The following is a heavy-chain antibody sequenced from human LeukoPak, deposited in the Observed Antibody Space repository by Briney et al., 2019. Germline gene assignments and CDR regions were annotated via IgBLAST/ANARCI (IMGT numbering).Heavy chain of an antibody. Sequence: GGSLRLSCVASGFSLSDHYMGWIRQAPGKGLEWVSYIGLTSTAIYYADSARGRFTISRDNAKNSLFLQMNSLRAEDTAVYYCARGFNYGFFDYWGQGTLVTVSS. CDR1: GFSLSDHY. D-gene: IGHD5-18*01. CDR2: IGLTSTAI. V-gene: IGHV3-11*04. CDR3: ARGFNYGFFDY. J-gene: IGHJ4*02.